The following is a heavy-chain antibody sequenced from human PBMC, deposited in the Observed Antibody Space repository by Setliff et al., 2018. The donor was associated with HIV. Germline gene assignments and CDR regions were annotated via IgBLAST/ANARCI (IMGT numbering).Heavy chain of an antibody. CDR3: ARDHIAARSVDY. Sequence: ASVKVSCKASAYTFNIYYMHWIRQAPGQGLEWMGLIGPSGSSTTYAQNFQGRVTMSRDTSTNTVYMELSSLRSEDTAVYYCARDHIAARSVDYWGQGTLVTVSS. D-gene: IGHD6-6*01. CDR2: IGPSGSST. J-gene: IGHJ4*02. V-gene: IGHV1-46*02. CDR1: AYTFNIYY.